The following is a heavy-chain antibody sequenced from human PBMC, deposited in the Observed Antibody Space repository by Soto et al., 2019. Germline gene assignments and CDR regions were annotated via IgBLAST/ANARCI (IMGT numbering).Heavy chain of an antibody. Sequence: EVQLVESGGGLVQPRGSLRLSCAASGFTFSSYSMNWVRQAPGKGLEWVSYISSSSSTIYYADSVKGRFTISRDNAKSSLYLQMNSLRAEDTAVYYCARDPIGYSSGWLKFDYWGQGTLVTVSS. J-gene: IGHJ4*01. CDR3: ARDPIGYSSGWLKFDY. CDR2: ISSSSSTI. D-gene: IGHD6-19*01. V-gene: IGHV3-48*01. CDR1: GFTFSSYS.